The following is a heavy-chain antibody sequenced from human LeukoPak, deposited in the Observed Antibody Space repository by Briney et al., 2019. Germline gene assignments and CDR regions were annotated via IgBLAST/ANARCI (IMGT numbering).Heavy chain of an antibody. CDR3: ARHRYSSGFTSYHMDV. Sequence: SETLSLTCTVSGYSISSGYYWGWIRQPPGKGLEWIGSIYHSGSTYYSPSLKRRVTISVDTSKNQFSLRLSSVTAADTAVYYCARHRYSSGFTSYHMDVWGKGTTVTVSS. CDR2: IYHSGST. D-gene: IGHD6-19*01. V-gene: IGHV4-38-2*02. J-gene: IGHJ6*03. CDR1: GYSISSGYY.